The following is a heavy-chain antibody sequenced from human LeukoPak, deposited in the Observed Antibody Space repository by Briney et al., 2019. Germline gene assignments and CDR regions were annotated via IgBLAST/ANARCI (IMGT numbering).Heavy chain of an antibody. CDR3: ARHRWITYYDGMDV. V-gene: IGHV4-59*08. CDR2: IYYSGTT. D-gene: IGHD5-12*01. J-gene: IGHJ6*02. CDR1: GGSISSYY. Sequence: PSETLSLTCTVSGVSGGSISSYYLSWIRQPPGKGLEWIGFIYYSGTTKYSPSLQSRVTISVDTSKNQFSLKLRYMTAADTAMYYCARHRWITYYDGMDVWGQGTTVTVSS.